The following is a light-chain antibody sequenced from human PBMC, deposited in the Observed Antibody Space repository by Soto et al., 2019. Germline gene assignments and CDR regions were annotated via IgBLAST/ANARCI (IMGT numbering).Light chain of an antibody. CDR2: EGS. J-gene: IGLJ3*02. CDR1: SSDVGSYKF. Sequence: QSALTKPASVSGSPGQSITISCTGTSSDVGSYKFVSWFQQNPGKAPKLMIYEGSKRPSGVSNRFSGSKSGNTASLTISGLQAEDEADYYCCSYAGSSTWVFGGGTKLTVL. CDR3: CSYAGSSTWV. V-gene: IGLV2-23*01.